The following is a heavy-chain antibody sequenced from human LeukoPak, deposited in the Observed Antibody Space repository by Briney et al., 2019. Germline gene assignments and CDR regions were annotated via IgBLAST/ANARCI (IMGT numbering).Heavy chain of an antibody. V-gene: IGHV3-11*04. Sequence: PGGSLRLSCAASGFTFSDYYMSWIRQAPGKGLKWVSYISSSGSTIYYADSVKGRFTISRDNAKNSLYLQMNSLRAEDTAVYYCAGGYGGSPVLRAFDIWGQGTMVTVSS. CDR3: AGGYGGSPVLRAFDI. D-gene: IGHD4-23*01. CDR1: GFTFSDYY. J-gene: IGHJ3*02. CDR2: ISSSGSTI.